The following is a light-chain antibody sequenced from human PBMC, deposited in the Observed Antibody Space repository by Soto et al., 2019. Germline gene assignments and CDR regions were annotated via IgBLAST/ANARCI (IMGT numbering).Light chain of an antibody. Sequence: IQLAHSSSALSASVLDGVTITCTASQSISGYLTWYQQKPGKAPSLLIYAASSLPSGVPSRFSGSGSGTDFTLTINSLHPEDFATYYCQQSYSTPITFGQGTRLEIK. CDR2: AAS. CDR1: QSISGY. CDR3: QQSYSTPIT. J-gene: IGKJ5*01. V-gene: IGKV1-39*01.